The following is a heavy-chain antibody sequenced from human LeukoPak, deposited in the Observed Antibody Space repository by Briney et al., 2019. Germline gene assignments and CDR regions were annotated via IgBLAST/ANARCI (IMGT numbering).Heavy chain of an antibody. J-gene: IGHJ6*03. V-gene: IGHV1-69*05. CDR2: IIPIFGTA. Sequence: ASVKVSCKASGGTFSSYAISWVRQAPGQGLEWMGGIIPIFGTANYAQKFQGRVTITTDESTSTAYMELSSLRSEDTAVYYCARDGYGGSGRQVPYYYYMDVWGKGTTVTVSS. CDR1: GGTFSSYA. CDR3: ARDGYGGSGRQVPYYYYMDV. D-gene: IGHD3-10*01.